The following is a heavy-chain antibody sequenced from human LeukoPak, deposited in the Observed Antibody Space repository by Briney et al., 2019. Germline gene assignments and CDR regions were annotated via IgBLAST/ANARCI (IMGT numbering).Heavy chain of an antibody. V-gene: IGHV3-23*01. J-gene: IGHJ4*02. CDR2: ISGSGGST. Sequence: GGSLRLSCAASGFTFSSYAMSWVRQAPGKGLEWVSAISGSGGSTYYADSVKGRFTISRDNSKDTLYLQMNSLRAKDTAVYYCAKFGDYTFDYWGQGTLVTGSS. D-gene: IGHD4-17*01. CDR3: AKFGDYTFDY. CDR1: GFTFSSYA.